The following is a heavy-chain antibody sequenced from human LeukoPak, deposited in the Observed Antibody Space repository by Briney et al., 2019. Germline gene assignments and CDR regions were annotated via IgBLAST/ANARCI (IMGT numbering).Heavy chain of an antibody. CDR2: IWDDGNNK. CDR1: GFSFSNHG. J-gene: IGHJ4*02. V-gene: IGHV3-33*01. Sequence: PGGSLRLSCAASGFSFSNHGMHWVRQAPGKRLEWVAVIWDDGNNKRYANSVNGRFTISRDNSENTLYLQMNGLTAEDTAMYYCARTRSSGYLTLDYWGQGTLVTVSS. CDR3: ARTRSSGYLTLDY. D-gene: IGHD3-22*01.